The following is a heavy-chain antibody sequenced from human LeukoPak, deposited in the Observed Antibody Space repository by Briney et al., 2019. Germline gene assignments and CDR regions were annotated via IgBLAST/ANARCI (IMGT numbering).Heavy chain of an antibody. CDR3: ARGGSYLSAFDI. CDR2: IYSGGST. Sequence: GGSLRLSCAASGFTVSSNYMSWVRQAPGKGLEWFSIIYSGGSTFYADSVKGRFTISRDNSKNTLYLQMNSLRAEDTAVYYCARGGSYLSAFDIWGQGTMVTVSS. V-gene: IGHV3-53*01. CDR1: GFTVSSNY. D-gene: IGHD1-26*01. J-gene: IGHJ3*02.